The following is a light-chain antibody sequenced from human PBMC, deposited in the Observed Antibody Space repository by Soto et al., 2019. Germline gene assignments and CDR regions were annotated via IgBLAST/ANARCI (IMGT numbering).Light chain of an antibody. V-gene: IGLV2-14*01. CDR1: SSDVGGYNY. CDR3: SSYTSSSIPQYV. Sequence: QSALTQPASVSGSPGQSITISCTGTSSDVGGYNYVSWYQQHPGKAPKVMIYDVSNRPSGVSNRFSGSKSGNTASLPISGLQAEDEADYFCSSYTSSSIPQYVFGTGTKVTVL. J-gene: IGLJ1*01. CDR2: DVS.